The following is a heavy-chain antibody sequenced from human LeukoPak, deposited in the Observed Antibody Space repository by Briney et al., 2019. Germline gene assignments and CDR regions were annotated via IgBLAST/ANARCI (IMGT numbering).Heavy chain of an antibody. D-gene: IGHD1-1*01. J-gene: IGHJ4*02. Sequence: PSETLSLTCAVYGGSFIDYNWTWLRQSPQTGLEWIGEITDSGTTHFNPSLKSRVTISVDTAKYQFSLRLSSVTAADTAVYFCARGLDPDGLDIWGQGTLVTVSS. CDR2: ITDSGTT. V-gene: IGHV4-34*01. CDR1: GGSFIDYN. CDR3: ARGLDPDGLDI.